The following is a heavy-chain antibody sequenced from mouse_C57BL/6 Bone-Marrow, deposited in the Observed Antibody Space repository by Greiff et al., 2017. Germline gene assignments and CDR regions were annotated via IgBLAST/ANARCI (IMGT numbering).Heavy chain of an antibody. D-gene: IGHD2-1*01. CDR3: TTGEYYGNYDWYFDV. V-gene: IGHV14-4*01. CDR2: IDPENGDT. Sequence: EVKLVESGAELVRPGASVKLSCTASGFNITDDYMHWVKQRPEQGLEWIGWIDPENGDTEYASKFQGKATITADTSSNTAYLQLSSLTSEDTAVYYCTTGEYYGNYDWYFDVWGTGTTVTVSS. J-gene: IGHJ1*03. CDR1: GFNITDDY.